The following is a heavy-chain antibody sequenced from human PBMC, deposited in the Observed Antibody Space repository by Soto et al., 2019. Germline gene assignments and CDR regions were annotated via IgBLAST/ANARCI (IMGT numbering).Heavy chain of an antibody. V-gene: IGHV3-33*01. CDR1: GFTFSSYG. D-gene: IGHD2-21*02. Sequence: GGSLRLSCAASGFTFSSYGMHWVRQAPGKGLEWVADIWYDGSNKYYADSVKGRFTISRDNSKNTLYLQMNSLRAEDTAVYYCARDALTEGYCGGDCYSGFDYWGQGTLVTVSS. CDR2: IWYDGSNK. CDR3: ARDALTEGYCGGDCYSGFDY. J-gene: IGHJ4*02.